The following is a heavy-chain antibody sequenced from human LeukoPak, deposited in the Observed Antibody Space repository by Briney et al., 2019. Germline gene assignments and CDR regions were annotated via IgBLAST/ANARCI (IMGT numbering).Heavy chain of an antibody. V-gene: IGHV3-23*01. CDR3: AKGDYDFWSGYYAVDY. D-gene: IGHD3-3*01. J-gene: IGHJ4*02. CDR2: ISGSGGST. CDR1: GFTFSSYA. Sequence: GGSLRLSCAASGFTFSSYAMSWVRQAPGKGLEWVSAISGSGGSTYYADSVKGRFTISRDNSKNTLYLQMNSLRAEDTAVYYCAKGDYDFWSGYYAVDYWGQGTLVTVSS.